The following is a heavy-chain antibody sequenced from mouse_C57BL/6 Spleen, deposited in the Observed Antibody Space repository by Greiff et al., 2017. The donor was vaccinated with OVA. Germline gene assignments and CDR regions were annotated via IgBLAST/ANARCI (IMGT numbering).Heavy chain of an antibody. CDR1: GYTFTSYW. CDR3: ARSGDSSGSWFAY. Sequence: QVQLQQSGAELVKPGASVKLSCKASGYTFTSYWMQWVKQRPGQGLEWIGEIDPSDSYTNYNQKFKGKATLTVDTSSSTAYMQLSSLTSGDSAVYYCARSGDSSGSWFAYWGQGTLVTVSA. D-gene: IGHD3-2*02. J-gene: IGHJ3*01. CDR2: IDPSDSYT. V-gene: IGHV1-50*01.